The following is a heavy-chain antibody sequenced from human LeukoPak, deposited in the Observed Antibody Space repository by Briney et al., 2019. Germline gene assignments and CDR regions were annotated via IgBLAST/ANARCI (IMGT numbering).Heavy chain of an antibody. CDR1: GGSFSGYY. CDR3: ARLGYCSSTSCYFEK. J-gene: IGHJ4*02. CDR2: IHHSGSS. D-gene: IGHD2-2*01. V-gene: IGHV4-34*01. Sequence: PSETLSLTCAVYGGSFSGYYWGWIRQPPGKGLEWIGSIHHSGSSDYNPSLKSRVTISADTSKNQLSLKLRFVSAADTAVYYCARLGYCSSTSCYFEKWGQGTLVTVSS.